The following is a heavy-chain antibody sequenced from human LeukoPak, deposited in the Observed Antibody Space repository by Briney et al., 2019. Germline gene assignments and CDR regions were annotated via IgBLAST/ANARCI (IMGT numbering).Heavy chain of an antibody. D-gene: IGHD5-24*01. J-gene: IGHJ4*02. CDR3: VREGTSGNGDGYNSYDY. CDR1: GFTFSHFG. Sequence: HPGGSLRLSCAATGFTFSHFGMHWVRQASGKGLEWVAVIWYNGRNQYYRDSVKGRFTISRDNFKNTLHLQMNSLRVEDTAMYYCVREGTSGNGDGYNSYDYWGQGTLVTVSS. CDR2: IWYNGRNQ. V-gene: IGHV3-33*01.